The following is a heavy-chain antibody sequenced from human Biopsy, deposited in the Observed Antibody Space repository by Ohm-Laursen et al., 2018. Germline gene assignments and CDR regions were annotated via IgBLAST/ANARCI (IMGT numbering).Heavy chain of an antibody. CDR1: GGSMTGYE. D-gene: IGHD1-26*01. J-gene: IGHJ3*02. CDR2: IYYSGGT. CDR3: ARVEAGTYDALDI. V-gene: IGHV4-59*01. Sequence: PGTLSLTCSVSGGSMTGYEWSWIRLAPGKGLEWIGYIYYSGGTKYNPSLASRVTFSVDMSKSQFSLKLYSVTAADMAVYYCARVEAGTYDALDIWGQGALVAVSA.